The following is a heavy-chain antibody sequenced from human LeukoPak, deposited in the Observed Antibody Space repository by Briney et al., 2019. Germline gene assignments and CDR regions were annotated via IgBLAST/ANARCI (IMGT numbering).Heavy chain of an antibody. J-gene: IGHJ4*02. D-gene: IGHD2/OR15-2a*01. Sequence: GGSLRLSCAASGFTFSSYAMSWVRQAPGKGLEWVSAISGSGSSTYYADSVKGRFTISGDNSKNTLYLQMNSLRAEDTAVYYCAKGVSTAEDPFDYWGQGTLVTVSS. CDR2: ISGSGSST. CDR3: AKGVSTAEDPFDY. CDR1: GFTFSSYA. V-gene: IGHV3-23*01.